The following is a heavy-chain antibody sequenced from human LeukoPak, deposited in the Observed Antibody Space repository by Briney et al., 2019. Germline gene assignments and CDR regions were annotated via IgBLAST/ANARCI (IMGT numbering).Heavy chain of an antibody. D-gene: IGHD3-10*01. CDR3: AASRVRGPHADDAFDI. CDR2: ISYDGSNK. Sequence: GGSLRLSCAASGFTFSSYWMSWVRQAPGKGLEWVAVISYDGSNKYYADSVKGRFTISRDNSKNTLYLQMNSLRAEDTAVYYCAASRVRGPHADDAFDIWGQGTMVTVSS. CDR1: GFTFSSYW. J-gene: IGHJ3*02. V-gene: IGHV3-30*03.